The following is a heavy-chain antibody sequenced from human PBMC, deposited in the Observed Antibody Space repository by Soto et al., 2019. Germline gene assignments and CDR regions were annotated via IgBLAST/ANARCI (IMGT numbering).Heavy chain of an antibody. CDR3: ARHYDFWSGYSGYYYYGMDV. V-gene: IGHV4-39*01. CDR1: GGSISSSSYY. CDR2: IYYSGST. Sequence: SSETLSLTCTVSGGSISSSSYYWGWIRQPPGKGLEWIGSIYYSGSTYYNPSLKSRVTISVDTSKNQFSLKLSSVTAADTAVYYCARHYDFWSGYSGYYYYGMDVWGQGTTVT. J-gene: IGHJ6*02. D-gene: IGHD3-3*01.